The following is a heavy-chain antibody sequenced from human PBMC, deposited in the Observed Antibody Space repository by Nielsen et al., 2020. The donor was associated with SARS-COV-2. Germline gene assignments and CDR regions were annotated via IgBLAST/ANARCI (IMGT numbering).Heavy chain of an antibody. V-gene: IGHV3-48*03. CDR1: GFTFSSYE. CDR3: ARDQWRMVRGEYYYGMDV. CDR2: ISSSGSTI. D-gene: IGHD3-10*01. Sequence: GESLKISCAASGFTFSSYEMNWVRQAPGKGLEWVSYISSSGSTIYYADSVKGRFTISRDNAKNSLYLQMNSLRAEDTAVYYCARDQWRMVRGEYYYGMDVWGQGTTVTVSS. J-gene: IGHJ6*02.